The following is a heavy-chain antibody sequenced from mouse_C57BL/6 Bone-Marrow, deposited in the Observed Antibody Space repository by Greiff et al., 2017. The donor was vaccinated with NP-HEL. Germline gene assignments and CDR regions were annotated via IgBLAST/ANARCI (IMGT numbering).Heavy chain of an antibody. CDR2: FHPYNDDT. V-gene: IGHV1-47*01. CDR1: GYTFTTYP. D-gene: IGHD1-1*01. Sequence: VQGVESGAELVKPGASVKMSCKASGYTFTTYPIEWMKQNHGKSLEWIGNFHPYNDDTKYNEKFKGKATLTVEKSSSTVYLELSRLTSDDSAVYYCASGHYYGNWYFDVWGTGTTVTVSS. J-gene: IGHJ1*03. CDR3: ASGHYYGNWYFDV.